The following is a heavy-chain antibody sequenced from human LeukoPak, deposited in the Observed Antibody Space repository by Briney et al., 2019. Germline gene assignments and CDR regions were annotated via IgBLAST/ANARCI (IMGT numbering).Heavy chain of an antibody. Sequence: GGSLRLSCAASGFTFNTFNMNWVRQAPGKGLEWVSSITSGGDYIYYADSVKGRFTTSRDNAKNPLSLQLNSLRVEDTAVYYCARGHYDVLAASYKWTLDYWGQGTLVTVSS. J-gene: IGHJ4*02. CDR1: GFTFNTFN. V-gene: IGHV3-21*01. D-gene: IGHD3-9*01. CDR3: ARGHYDVLAASYKWTLDY. CDR2: ITSGGDYI.